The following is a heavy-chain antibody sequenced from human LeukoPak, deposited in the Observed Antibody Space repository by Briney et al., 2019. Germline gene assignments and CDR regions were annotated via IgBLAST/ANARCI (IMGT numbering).Heavy chain of an antibody. Sequence: GSLRLSCAASGFTFSSYGMSWIRQPPGKGLEWIGTIYYSGRTNYSGRTNYNSSLKSRVTISIDTSKNQFSLKLSSVTAADTAVYYCARLRVRGYGYGPWEGPTWLDYWGQGTLVTVSS. V-gene: IGHV4-59*12. D-gene: IGHD5-18*01. CDR2: IYYSGRT. J-gene: IGHJ4*02. CDR1: GFTFSSYG. CDR3: ARLRVRGYGYGPWEGPTWLDY.